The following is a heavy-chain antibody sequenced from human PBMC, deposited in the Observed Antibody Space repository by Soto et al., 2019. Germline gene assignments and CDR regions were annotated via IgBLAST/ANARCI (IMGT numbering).Heavy chain of an antibody. CDR2: IIPIFGTA. J-gene: IGHJ6*02. CDR3: ARGLITMVLGVTFVPGNDYYYYGMDV. D-gene: IGHD3-10*01. CDR1: GGTFSSYA. Sequence: QVQLVQSGAEVKKPGSSVKVSCKASGGTFSSYAISWVRQAPGQGLEWMGGIIPIFGTANYAQKFQGRVTITADEYTSTAYMELISLRSEDKAVYYCARGLITMVLGVTFVPGNDYYYYGMDVWGQGTTVTVSS. V-gene: IGHV1-69*01.